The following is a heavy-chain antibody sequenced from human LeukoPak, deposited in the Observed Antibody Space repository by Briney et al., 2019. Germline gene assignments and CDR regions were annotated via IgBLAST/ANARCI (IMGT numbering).Heavy chain of an antibody. CDR3: ARDPGDSGGSTFDY. CDR2: IWYDGSNK. V-gene: IGHV3-33*01. D-gene: IGHD6-19*01. Sequence: GGSLRLSCAASGFTFSSYGMHWVRQAPGKGLEWVAVIWYDGSNKYYADSVKGRFTISRDNSKNTLNLQMNSLRADDTAVYYCARDPGDSGGSTFDYWGQGTLDTVSS. CDR1: GFTFSSYG. J-gene: IGHJ4*02.